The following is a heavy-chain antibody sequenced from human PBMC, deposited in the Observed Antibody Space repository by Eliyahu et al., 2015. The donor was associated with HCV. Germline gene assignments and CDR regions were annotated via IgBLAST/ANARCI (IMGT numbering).Heavy chain of an antibody. CDR1: GXTFXDXA. V-gene: IGHV3-9*01. D-gene: IGHD2-15*01. J-gene: IGHJ4*02. Sequence: EVQLVESGGGLVQPGRSLRLSCAASGXTFXDXAMHWVRQAPGKGLGWVSGISWNSGSIGXADSVKGRFTISRDNAKNSLYLQMNSLRAEDTALYYCAKVYNYCSGGSCSSLDYWGQGTLVTVSS. CDR2: ISWNSGSI. CDR3: AKVYNYCSGGSCSSLDY.